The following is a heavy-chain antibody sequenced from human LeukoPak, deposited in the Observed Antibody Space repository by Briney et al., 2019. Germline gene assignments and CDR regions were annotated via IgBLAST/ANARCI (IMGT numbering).Heavy chain of an antibody. V-gene: IGHV4-59*08. CDR1: GGSISSYY. J-gene: IGHJ4*02. CDR2: IYYIGST. D-gene: IGHD4-11*01. CDR3: ARHGGAYSFDY. Sequence: SETLSLTCTVSGGSISSYYWSWIRQPPGKGLEWIGYIYYIGSTNYNPSLKSRVTISLDTSKNQFSLKLSSVTAADTAVYYCARHGGAYSFDYWGQGTLVTVSS.